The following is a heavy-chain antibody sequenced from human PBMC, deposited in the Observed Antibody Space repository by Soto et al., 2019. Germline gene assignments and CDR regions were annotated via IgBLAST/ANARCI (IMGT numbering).Heavy chain of an antibody. D-gene: IGHD1-26*01. CDR3: AKARWEMATSYYYYGMDV. Sequence: GGSLRLSCAASGFTFSSYAMSWVRQAPGKGLEWVSAISGSGGSTYYADSVKGRFTISRDNSKNTLYLQMNSLRAEDTAVYYCAKARWEMATSYYYYGMDVWGQGTTVTVSS. V-gene: IGHV3-23*01. CDR2: ISGSGGST. CDR1: GFTFSSYA. J-gene: IGHJ6*02.